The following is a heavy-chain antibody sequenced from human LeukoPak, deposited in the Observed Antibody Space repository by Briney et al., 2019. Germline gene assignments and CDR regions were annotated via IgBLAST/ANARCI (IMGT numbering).Heavy chain of an antibody. CDR3: ARDRESAFDI. V-gene: IGHV4-4*07. J-gene: IGHJ3*02. Sequence: PSETLSLTCTVSGISISSYYWSWLRQPAGKGLEWIGRIYTSGSTNFNPSLKSRVTMSVDTSKNQFSLKLSSVTAADTAVYYCARDRESAFDIWGQGTTVTVSS. CDR1: GISISSYY. CDR2: IYTSGST.